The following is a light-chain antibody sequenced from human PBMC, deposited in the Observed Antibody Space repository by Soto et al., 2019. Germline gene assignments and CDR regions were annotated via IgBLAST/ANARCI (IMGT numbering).Light chain of an antibody. CDR1: SSDVGGYNY. J-gene: IGLJ1*01. CDR3: SAYTSSSSHYV. Sequence: QSVLAQPASVSWSPGQSINISCTGTSSDVGGYNYVSWYQQHPGKAPKLMIYEVNYRPSGVSNRFSGSKSGNTASLTISGLQAEDEADYYCSAYTSSSSHYVFGTGTKVTVL. V-gene: IGLV2-14*01. CDR2: EVN.